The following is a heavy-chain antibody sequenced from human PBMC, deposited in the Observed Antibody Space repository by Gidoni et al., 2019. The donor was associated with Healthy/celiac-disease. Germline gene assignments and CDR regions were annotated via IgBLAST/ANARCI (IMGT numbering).Heavy chain of an antibody. CDR1: GYTFTRYY. CDR3: AMVPAANYYYYGMDV. V-gene: IGHV1-46*03. J-gene: IGHJ6*02. D-gene: IGHD2-2*01. Sequence: QVQLVQSGAEVKKPGASVKVSCKASGYTFTRYYMHWVRQAPGQGLEWMGIINPSGGSTSYAQKFQGRVTMTRDTSTSTVYMELSSLRSEDTAVYYCAMVPAANYYYYGMDVWGQGTTVTVSS. CDR2: INPSGGST.